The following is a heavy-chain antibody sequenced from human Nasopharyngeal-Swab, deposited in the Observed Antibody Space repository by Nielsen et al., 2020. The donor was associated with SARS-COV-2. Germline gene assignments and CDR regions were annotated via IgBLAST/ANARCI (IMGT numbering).Heavy chain of an antibody. D-gene: IGHD5-24*01. CDR1: GGSVSSGSYS. V-gene: IGHV4-61*01. CDR3: ARVSWDGYYYYYGLDV. CDR2: IYYSGST. J-gene: IGHJ6*02. Sequence: SETLSLTCTVSGGSVSSGSYSWSWLRQPPGKGLEWIGYIYYSGSTNYNPSVKSRVTISVDTSKNQFSLKLSSVTAADTAVYYCARVSWDGYYYYYGLDVWGQGTTVTVSS.